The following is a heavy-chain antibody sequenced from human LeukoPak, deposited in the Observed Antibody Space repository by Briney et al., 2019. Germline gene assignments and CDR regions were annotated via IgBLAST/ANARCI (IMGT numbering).Heavy chain of an antibody. CDR2: IYYSGST. CDR3: ARHYHRGLSDYFYYYMDV. CDR1: GDSISSSSSY. Sequence: SETLSLTCTVSGDSISSSSSYWGWIRQPPGEGLEWIGSIYYSGSTYYNPSLKSRVTISVDTSKNQFSLKVSSVTAADTAVYYCARHYHRGLSDYFYYYMDVWGKGTTVTISS. V-gene: IGHV4-39*01. J-gene: IGHJ6*03. D-gene: IGHD2/OR15-2a*01.